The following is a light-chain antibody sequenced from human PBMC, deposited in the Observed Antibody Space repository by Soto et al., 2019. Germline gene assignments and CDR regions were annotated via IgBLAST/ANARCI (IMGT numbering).Light chain of an antibody. CDR1: QSVSSSY. Sequence: EIVLTQSPGTLSLSPVERATLSFSAIQSVSSSYLAWYQQKPGQAPRLLIYGASSRATGIPDRFSGSGSGTDFTLTISSLEPEDFAVYYCQQRSNWPPITFGQGTRLEIK. V-gene: IGKV3D-20*02. CDR3: QQRSNWPPIT. CDR2: GAS. J-gene: IGKJ5*01.